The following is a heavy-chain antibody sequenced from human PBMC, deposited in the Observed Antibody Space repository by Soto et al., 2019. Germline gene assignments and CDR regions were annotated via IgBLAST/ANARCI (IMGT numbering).Heavy chain of an antibody. V-gene: IGHV4-59*01. CDR1: AGSITTSY. CDR3: ASSGIGGREVNTWSDP. CDR2: ISYRGST. D-gene: IGHD3-10*01. Sequence: SETLSLTCTVSAGSITTSYWSWIRQPLGKALEWIGYISYRGSTNYNPSLKSRLTISIDTSKSQISLKLTSMTTADTAVYYCASSGIGGREVNTWSDPWGKGTLVTAPQ. J-gene: IGHJ5*02.